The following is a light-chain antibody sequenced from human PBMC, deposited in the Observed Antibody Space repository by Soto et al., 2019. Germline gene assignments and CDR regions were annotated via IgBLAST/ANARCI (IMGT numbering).Light chain of an antibody. CDR2: DAS. Sequence: IQMTQSPSTLSASVGDRVTITCRASQSISSWLAWYQQKPGKAHKLLIYDASSLESGVPLSSSGRGSGIEFTLTISSLQRHDFATYYCQQYNSNSWTFGLGDKVDIK. V-gene: IGKV1-5*01. CDR1: QSISSW. J-gene: IGKJ1*01. CDR3: QQYNSNSWT.